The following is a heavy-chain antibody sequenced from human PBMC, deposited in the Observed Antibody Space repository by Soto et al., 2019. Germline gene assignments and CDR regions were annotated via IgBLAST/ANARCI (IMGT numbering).Heavy chain of an antibody. J-gene: IGHJ4*02. CDR1: GFTVSTYG. Sequence: QVHLVESGGGVVQPGRSLRLSCAVSGFTVSTYGMHWVRQAPGKGLEWVAVISRDGGTKFYADYVKGRFTISRDNSRNTLFLEMNSLRGDDMAVYYCPGEVASGYWGQGTLVTVSS. D-gene: IGHD2-21*01. CDR2: ISRDGGTK. V-gene: IGHV3-30*03. CDR3: PGEVASGY.